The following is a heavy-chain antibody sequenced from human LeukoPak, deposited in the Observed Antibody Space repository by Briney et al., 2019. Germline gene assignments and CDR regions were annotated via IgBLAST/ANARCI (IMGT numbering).Heavy chain of an antibody. D-gene: IGHD3-22*01. V-gene: IGHV4-34*01. CDR1: GGSFSGYY. CDR3: ARGFRIYDSSGYYIGGYYYYYGMDV. J-gene: IGHJ6*02. CDR2: INYSGST. Sequence: SETLSLTCAVYGGSFSGYYWSWIRQPPGKGLEWIGEINYSGSTNYNPSLKSRVTISVDTSKNQFSLKLSSVTAADTAVYYCARGFRIYDSSGYYIGGYYYYYGMDVWGQGTTVTVSS.